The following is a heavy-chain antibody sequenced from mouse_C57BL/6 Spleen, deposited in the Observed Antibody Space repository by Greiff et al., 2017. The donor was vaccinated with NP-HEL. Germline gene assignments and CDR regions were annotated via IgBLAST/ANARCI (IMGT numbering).Heavy chain of an antibody. V-gene: IGHV14-1*01. J-gene: IGHJ2*01. CDR1: GFNINDYY. CDR2: IDAEDGDT. Sequence: VQLQQSGAELVRPGASVKLSCTASGFNINDYYMHWVKQRPEQGLEWIGRIDAEDGDTDYAPKFQGKATMTADTSSNTAYLHLSSLTSEGTAVYYCTTYGNRDYWGQGTTLTVSS. D-gene: IGHD2-1*01. CDR3: TTYGNRDY.